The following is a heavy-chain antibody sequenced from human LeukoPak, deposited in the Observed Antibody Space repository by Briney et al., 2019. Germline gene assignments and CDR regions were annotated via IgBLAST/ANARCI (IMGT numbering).Heavy chain of an antibody. V-gene: IGHV3-11*01. D-gene: IGHD2-8*02. CDR3: AKEGTGHPPYNWFDP. Sequence: PGGSLRLSCAASGFTFSDYYMSWIRQAPGKGLEWVSYISSSGSTIYYADSVKGRFTISRDNAKNSLYLQMNSLRAEDTAVYYCAKEGTGHPPYNWFDPWGQGTLVTVSS. J-gene: IGHJ5*02. CDR1: GFTFSDYY. CDR2: ISSSGSTI.